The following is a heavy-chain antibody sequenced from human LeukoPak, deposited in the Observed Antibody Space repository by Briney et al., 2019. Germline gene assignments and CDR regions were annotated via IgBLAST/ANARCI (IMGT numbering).Heavy chain of an antibody. CDR3: ARHKGYYYDSSGYSD. CDR2: IYPGDSDT. D-gene: IGHD3-22*01. V-gene: IGHV5-51*01. J-gene: IGHJ4*02. Sequence: GASLQISCQGSGSSFTSYWIGWVRQLPGKGLEWMGIIYPGDSDTRYSPSFQGQVTISADKSISTAYLQWSSLKASDTAMYYCARHKGYYYDSSGYSDWGQGTLVTVSS. CDR1: GSSFTSYW.